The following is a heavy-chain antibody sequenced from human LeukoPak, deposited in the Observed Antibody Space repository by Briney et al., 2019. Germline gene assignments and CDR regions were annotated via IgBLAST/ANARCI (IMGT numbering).Heavy chain of an antibody. CDR1: GFTFSSYE. D-gene: IGHD6-13*01. CDR3: AREGPRQLVQGGFDY. J-gene: IGHJ4*02. V-gene: IGHV3-48*03. Sequence: GGSLRLSCAASGFTFSSYEMNWVRQAPGKGLEWVSYISSSGSTIYYADSVKGRFTISRDNAKNSLYLQMNSLRAEDTAVYYYAREGPRQLVQGGFDYWGQGTLVTVSS. CDR2: ISSSGSTI.